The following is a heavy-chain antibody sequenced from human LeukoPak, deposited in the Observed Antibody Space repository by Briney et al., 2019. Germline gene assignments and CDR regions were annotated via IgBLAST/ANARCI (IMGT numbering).Heavy chain of an antibody. CDR2: ISGDGGST. D-gene: IGHD6-13*01. J-gene: IGHJ6*02. CDR1: GFXFDDYA. CDR3: AKDRRDEYSSSVGMDV. V-gene: IGHV3-43*02. Sequence: PGGSLRLSCVASGFXFDDYAIHWVRQAPGKGLEWISLISGDGGSTYYADSVKGRFTISRDNSKNSLYLQMNSPRTEDTALYYCAKDRRDEYSSSVGMDVWGQGTTVTVSS.